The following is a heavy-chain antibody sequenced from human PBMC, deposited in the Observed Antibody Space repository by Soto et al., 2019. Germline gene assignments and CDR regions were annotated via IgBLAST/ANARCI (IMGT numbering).Heavy chain of an antibody. CDR2: IIPIFGTA. Sequence: QVQLVQSGAEVKKPGSSVNVSCKASGGTFSSYAISWVRQAPGQGLEWMGGIIPIFGTANYAQKFQGRVTITADESTSTAHMELSSLRSEDTAVYYCARVAYYYDSLGYGWFAPWGQGTLVTVSS. D-gene: IGHD3-22*01. CDR3: ARVAYYYDSLGYGWFAP. CDR1: GGTFSSYA. V-gene: IGHV1-69*12. J-gene: IGHJ5*02.